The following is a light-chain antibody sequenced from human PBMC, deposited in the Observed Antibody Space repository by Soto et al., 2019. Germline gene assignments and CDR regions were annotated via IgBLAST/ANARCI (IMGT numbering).Light chain of an antibody. CDR2: AAS. Sequence: DIQMTQSPSSLSASVGDRVTITCRASQDISDYLNWYQQRPGQAPKLLIYAASNLQSGVPSRFIGSESGTDFTLTISSLQHEDFETFYCQQNYRIPYTFGQGTKVDIK. CDR3: QQNYRIPYT. V-gene: IGKV1-39*01. CDR1: QDISDY. J-gene: IGKJ2*01.